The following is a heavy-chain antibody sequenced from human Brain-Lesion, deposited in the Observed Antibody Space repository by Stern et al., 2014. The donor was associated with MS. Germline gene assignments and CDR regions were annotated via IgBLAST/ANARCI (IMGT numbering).Heavy chain of an antibody. V-gene: IGHV1-69*14. CDR3: AKDGPALVTNWFDP. Sequence: QDQLVQSGPEVKKPGSSGQVSCKASGGTFGTYPITWLRQAPGQGLEWMGRIIPIFGSPNYAQKFQGRVTITADRSTTTVYMKLSSLKSDDAAVYYCAKDGPALVTNWFDPWGRGTLVTVSS. CDR2: IIPIFGSP. CDR1: GGTFGTYP. J-gene: IGHJ5*02. D-gene: IGHD5-18*01.